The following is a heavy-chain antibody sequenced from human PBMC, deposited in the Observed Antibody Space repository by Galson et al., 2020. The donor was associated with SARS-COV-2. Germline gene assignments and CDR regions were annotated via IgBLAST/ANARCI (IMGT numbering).Heavy chain of an antibody. Sequence: GGSPRLSFAASGFTHSDYAMHWVRQAPGQGLEWVSGVSGRGGNTYYADSVKGRFTISRDNFKNTLYLQMTSLTDEDTAVYYCAKRGPDSYYGMDVWGQGTTVTVSS. V-gene: IGHV3-23*01. CDR1: GFTHSDYA. CDR2: VSGRGGNT. D-gene: IGHD3-10*01. CDR3: AKRGPDSYYGMDV. J-gene: IGHJ6*02.